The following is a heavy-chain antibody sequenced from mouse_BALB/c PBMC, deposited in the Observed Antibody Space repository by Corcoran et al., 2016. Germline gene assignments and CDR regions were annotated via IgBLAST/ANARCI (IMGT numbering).Heavy chain of an antibody. CDR1: GYTFTNYG. CDR3: ARFDHGYSYWYFDV. D-gene: IGHD2-2*01. Sequence: QIQLVQSGPELKKPGETVKISCKASGYTFTNYGMNWVKQAPGKGLKWMGWINTYTGEPTYADDFKGRFAFSLETSASTAYLQINNLKNEDMATYFCARFDHGYSYWYFDVWGAGTTVTVSS. J-gene: IGHJ1*01. V-gene: IGHV9-1*02. CDR2: INTYTGEP.